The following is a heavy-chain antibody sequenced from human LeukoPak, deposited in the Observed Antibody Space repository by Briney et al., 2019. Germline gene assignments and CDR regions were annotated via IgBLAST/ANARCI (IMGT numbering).Heavy chain of an antibody. J-gene: IGHJ4*02. CDR2: ISYDGSNK. CDR1: GFTFSSYG. D-gene: IGHD5-12*01. Sequence: SGGSLRLSCAASGFTFSSYGMHWVRQAPGKGLEWVAVISYDGSNKYYADSVKGRFTISRDNSKNTLYLQMNSLRTEDTAVYYCAKYRLVWLPVPAFDFWGQGTLVTVSS. CDR3: AKYRLVWLPVPAFDF. V-gene: IGHV3-30*18.